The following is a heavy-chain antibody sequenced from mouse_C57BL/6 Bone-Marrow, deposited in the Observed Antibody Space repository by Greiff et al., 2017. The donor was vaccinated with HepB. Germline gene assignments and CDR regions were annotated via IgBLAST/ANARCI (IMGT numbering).Heavy chain of an antibody. CDR3: ARLFYDGYYFSWYFDV. CDR2: IDPSDSET. Sequence: VQLQQPGAELVRPGSSVKLSCKASGYTFTSYWMHWVKQRPIQGLEWIGNIDPSDSETHYNQKFKDKATLTVDKSSSTAYMQLSSLTSEDSAVYYCARLFYDGYYFSWYFDVWGTGTTVTVSS. J-gene: IGHJ1*03. V-gene: IGHV1-52*01. CDR1: GYTFTSYW. D-gene: IGHD2-3*01.